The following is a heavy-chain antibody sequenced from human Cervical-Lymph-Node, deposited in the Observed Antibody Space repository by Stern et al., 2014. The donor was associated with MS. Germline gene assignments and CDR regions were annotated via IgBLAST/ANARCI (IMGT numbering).Heavy chain of an antibody. CDR2: INPIGGRT. Sequence: VESGAEVKKPGASVKVSCKASGYTFTRYYVHWVRQAPGQGLEWMGIINPIGGRTNYTQRFQGRVTMTRDTSTSTVYMEMSSLRSEDTAVYYCARVGSGSGSHYWGQGTLVTVSS. J-gene: IGHJ4*02. V-gene: IGHV1-46*01. CDR3: ARVGSGSGSHY. D-gene: IGHD3-10*01. CDR1: GYTFTRYY.